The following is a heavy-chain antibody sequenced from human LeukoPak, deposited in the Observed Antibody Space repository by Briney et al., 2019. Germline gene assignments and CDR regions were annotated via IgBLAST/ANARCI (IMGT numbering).Heavy chain of an antibody. V-gene: IGHV3-23*01. J-gene: IGHJ4*02. CDR3: AKDLPPRSSGYYEGDY. Sequence: GGSLRLSCAASGFTLSSYAMSWVRQAPGKGLEWVSAISGSGGSTYYADSVKGRFTISRDNSKNTLYLQMNSLRAEDTAVYYCAKDLPPRSSGYYEGDYWGQGTLVTVSS. CDR1: GFTLSSYA. D-gene: IGHD3-22*01. CDR2: ISGSGGST.